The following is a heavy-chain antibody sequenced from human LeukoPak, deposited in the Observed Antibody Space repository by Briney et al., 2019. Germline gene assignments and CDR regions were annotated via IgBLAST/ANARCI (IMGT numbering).Heavy chain of an antibody. D-gene: IGHD5-12*01. J-gene: IGHJ6*03. CDR1: GGSISSSY. CDR2: IYYSGST. CDR3: ARGPNYGGYNYYYYYMDV. V-gene: IGHV4-59*01. Sequence: PSETLSLTCTVSGGSISSSYWSWIRQPRGKGLEWIGYIYYSGSTNYNPSLKSRVTISVDTSKNQFSLKLSSVTAADTAVYYCARGPNYGGYNYYYYYMDVWGKGTTVTVSS.